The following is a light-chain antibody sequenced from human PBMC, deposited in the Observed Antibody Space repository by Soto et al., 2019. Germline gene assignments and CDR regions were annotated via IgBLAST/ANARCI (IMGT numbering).Light chain of an antibody. Sequence: DIQMTQSPSSLSASVGDRVTITCRASQSISSYLNWYQQKPGKAPKPLIYAASSLQSGVPSRFSGSGSGTDFTLTISSLQPEDFATYYCQQSYSTPLTVGGGTKVEIK. V-gene: IGKV1-39*01. CDR1: QSISSY. J-gene: IGKJ4*01. CDR2: AAS. CDR3: QQSYSTPLT.